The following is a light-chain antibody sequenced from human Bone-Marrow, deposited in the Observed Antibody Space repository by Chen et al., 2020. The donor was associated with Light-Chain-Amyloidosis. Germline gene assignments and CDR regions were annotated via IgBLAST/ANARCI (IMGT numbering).Light chain of an antibody. Sequence: EIVLTQSPDTLSLSPGERATLSCRASQSVNNYLAWYQHKHGQAPRLLIYDASTRATGIPARFSGRGSGTDFTLTISSLEPEDFAVYYCQQRNSWPPEFSFGQGTKLEIK. CDR1: QSVNNY. J-gene: IGKJ2*03. CDR3: QQRNSWPPEFS. CDR2: DAS. V-gene: IGKV3-11*01.